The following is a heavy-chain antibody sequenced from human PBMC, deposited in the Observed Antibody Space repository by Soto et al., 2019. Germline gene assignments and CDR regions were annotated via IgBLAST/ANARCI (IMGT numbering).Heavy chain of an antibody. J-gene: IGHJ6*02. CDR1: GFTFSSYG. V-gene: IGHV3-30*18. CDR2: ISYDGSNK. Sequence: GGSLRLSCAASGFTFSSYGMHWVRQAPGKGLEWVAVISYDGSNKYYADSVKGRFTISRDNSKNTLYLQMNSLRAEDTAVYYCAKPYYDFWSGYSAHYYGMDVWGQGTTVTVSS. CDR3: AKPYYDFWSGYSAHYYGMDV. D-gene: IGHD3-3*01.